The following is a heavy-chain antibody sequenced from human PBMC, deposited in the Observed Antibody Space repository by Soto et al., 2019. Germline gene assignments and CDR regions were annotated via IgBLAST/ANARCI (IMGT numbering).Heavy chain of an antibody. J-gene: IGHJ6*03. D-gene: IGHD3-3*01. CDR1: GGSISSYY. V-gene: IGHV4-59*01. CDR2: IYYSGST. CDR3: ARGYYDFWSGPLRNYYYYYMDV. Sequence: SETLSLTCTVSGGSISSYYWSWIRQPPGKGLEWIGYIYYSGSTNYNPSLKSRVTISVDTSKNQFSLKLSSVTAADTAVYYCARGYYDFWSGPLRNYYYYYMDVWGKGTTVTVSS.